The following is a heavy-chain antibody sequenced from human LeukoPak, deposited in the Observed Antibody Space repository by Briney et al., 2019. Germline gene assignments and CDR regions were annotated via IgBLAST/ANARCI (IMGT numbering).Heavy chain of an antibody. J-gene: IGHJ5*02. Sequence: GGSLRLSCAASGFTFSSYGMHWVRQAPGKGLEWVAVISYDGSNKYYADSVKGRFTISRDNSKNTLYLRMNSLRAEDTAVYYCAKDLSPARRRDWFDPWGQGTLVTVSS. D-gene: IGHD3-16*02. CDR1: GFTFSSYG. V-gene: IGHV3-30*18. CDR2: ISYDGSNK. CDR3: AKDLSPARRRDWFDP.